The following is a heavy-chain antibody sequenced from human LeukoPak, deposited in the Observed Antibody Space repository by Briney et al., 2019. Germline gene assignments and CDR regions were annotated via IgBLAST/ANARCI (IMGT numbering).Heavy chain of an antibody. CDR2: IYHSGST. V-gene: IGHV4-30-2*01. CDR1: GGSISSGGYS. Sequence: SETLSLTCAVSGGSISSGGYSWSWLRQPPGKGLEWIGYIYHSGSTYYNPSLKSRVTISVDRSKNQFSLKLSSVTAADTAVYYCATRDGYTDFDYWGQGTLVTVSS. CDR3: ATRDGYTDFDY. D-gene: IGHD5-24*01. J-gene: IGHJ4*02.